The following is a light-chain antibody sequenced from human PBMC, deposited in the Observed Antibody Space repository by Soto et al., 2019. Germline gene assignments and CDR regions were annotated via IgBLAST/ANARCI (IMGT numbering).Light chain of an antibody. CDR2: DAS. V-gene: IGKV1-5*01. J-gene: IGKJ1*01. Sequence: FQMTQSPSTLSASLGDRVTITCRASQNIRSRVAWFQQQPGKAPKLLIYDASSLESGVPQRFSDSGSGTEFTLTISSLQTDDFSTYYCQQYHSYWTFGQGTKVDI. CDR3: QQYHSYWT. CDR1: QNIRSR.